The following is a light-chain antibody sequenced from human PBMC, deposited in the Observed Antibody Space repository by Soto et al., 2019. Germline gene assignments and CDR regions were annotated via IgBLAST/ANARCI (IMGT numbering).Light chain of an antibody. CDR3: QQYDNWPPWT. V-gene: IGKV3-15*01. CDR1: DTVTSN. Sequence: IVLTHSPGTLSFSPGEIATLSFRAIDTVTSNYLAWYQQKPGQAPRLLIYGASIRATGIPTRFSGSGSGTEFTLTISSLLSEDFAIYFCQQYDNWPPWTFGQGTKVDIK. J-gene: IGKJ1*01. CDR2: GAS.